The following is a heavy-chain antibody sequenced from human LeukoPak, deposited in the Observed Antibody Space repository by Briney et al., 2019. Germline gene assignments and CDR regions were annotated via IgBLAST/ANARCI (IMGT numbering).Heavy chain of an antibody. Sequence: PSETLSLTCAVSGGSISTDSYYWGWIRRPPGKGLEWIASVYHSGDTYYSSSLKSRVTISVDTSKNQFSLKLTSVTAADTAVYYCARYFSRGWTYHYGMGVWGQGTTVNVSS. D-gene: IGHD6-19*01. CDR1: GGSISTDSYY. CDR2: VYHSGDT. CDR3: ARYFSRGWTYHYGMGV. V-gene: IGHV4-39*01. J-gene: IGHJ6*02.